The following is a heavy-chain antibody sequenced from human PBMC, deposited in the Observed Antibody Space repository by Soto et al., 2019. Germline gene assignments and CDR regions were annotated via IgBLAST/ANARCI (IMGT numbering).Heavy chain of an antibody. CDR1: GGAFSSFD. Sequence: SVKVSCKASGGAFSSFDISWVRQAPGQGLDWMGGIIPLFGTTNYAQKFQGRGTITADASTSTAFMELSSLTSEDAAVYYCVRGLTEGYYGVEVWGQGTTVTVSS. J-gene: IGHJ6*02. CDR3: VRGLTEGYYGVEV. V-gene: IGHV1-69*13. CDR2: IIPLFGTT.